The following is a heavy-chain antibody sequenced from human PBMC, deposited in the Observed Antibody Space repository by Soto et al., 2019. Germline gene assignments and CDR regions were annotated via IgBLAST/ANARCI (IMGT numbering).Heavy chain of an antibody. J-gene: IGHJ6*02. CDR3: ARGHHSYYPFYYYYYGMDV. CDR1: GYTFTSYD. CDR2: MNPNSGNT. V-gene: IGHV1-8*01. Sequence: QVQLVQSGAEVKKPGASVKVSCKASGYTFTSYDINWVRQATGQGLEWMGWMNPNSGNTGYAQKFQGRVTMTRNTSISTAYMELSSLSSEDTDVYYCARGHHSYYPFYYYYYGMDVWGQGTTATVSS. D-gene: IGHD3-10*01.